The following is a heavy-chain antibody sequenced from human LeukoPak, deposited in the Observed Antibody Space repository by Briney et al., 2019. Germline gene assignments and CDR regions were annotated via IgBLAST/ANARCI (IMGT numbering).Heavy chain of an antibody. CDR1: GYSISSGYY. D-gene: IGHD4-17*01. Sequence: SETLSLTCTVSGYSISSGYYWGWIRQPPGKGLEWIGSIYHSGSTYYNPSLKSRVTISVDTSKNQFSLKLSSVTAADTAVYYCARAGPSMTTVTHYWGQGTLVTVSS. CDR2: IYHSGST. J-gene: IGHJ4*02. V-gene: IGHV4-38-2*02. CDR3: ARAGPSMTTVTHY.